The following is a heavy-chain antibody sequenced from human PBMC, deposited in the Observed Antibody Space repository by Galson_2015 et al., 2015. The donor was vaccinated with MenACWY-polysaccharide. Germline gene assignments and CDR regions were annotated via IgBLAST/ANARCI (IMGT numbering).Heavy chain of an antibody. V-gene: IGHV4-31*03. D-gene: IGHD2-21*01. J-gene: IGHJ4*02. Sequence: TLSLTCTVSGGSISSGGYYWSWIRQHPGGGLEWVGFSYNSGSTYYNPSLKSRVTISVDTSKNQFSLSLSSVTAADTAVYYCARIFRGGVGYWGQGTLVTVSS. CDR2: SYNSGST. CDR3: ARIFRGGVGY. CDR1: GGSISSGGYY.